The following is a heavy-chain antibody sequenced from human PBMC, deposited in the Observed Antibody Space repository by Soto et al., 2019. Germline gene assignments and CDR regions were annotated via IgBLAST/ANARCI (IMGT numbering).Heavy chain of an antibody. CDR2: ISTSGHV. CDR3: ARDNNDFWSLYPLAFDY. V-gene: IGHV4-4*07. J-gene: IGHJ4*02. D-gene: IGHD3-3*01. Sequence: SETLSLTCSVSGGSLSKYYWSWIRQPAGKGLEWIGRISTSGHVVSKVSLRSRLTMSVDMSNNHFSLKLTSVTAADTAVYYCARDNNDFWSLYPLAFDYWGQGALVTVS. CDR1: GGSLSKYY.